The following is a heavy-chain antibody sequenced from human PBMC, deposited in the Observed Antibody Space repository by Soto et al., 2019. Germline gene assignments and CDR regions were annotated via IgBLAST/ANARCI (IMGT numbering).Heavy chain of an antibody. CDR2: IIPIFGTA. Sequence: SVKVSCKASGGTFSSYAISWVRQAPGQGLEWMGGIIPIFGTANYAQKFQGRVTITADESTSTAYMELSSLRSEDTAVYYCARERRVATIRASYYYYGMDVWGQGTTVTVSS. J-gene: IGHJ6*02. D-gene: IGHD5-12*01. CDR1: GGTFSSYA. CDR3: ARERRVATIRASYYYYGMDV. V-gene: IGHV1-69*13.